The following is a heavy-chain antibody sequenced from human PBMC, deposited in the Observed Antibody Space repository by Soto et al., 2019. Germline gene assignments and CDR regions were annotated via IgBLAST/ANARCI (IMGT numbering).Heavy chain of an antibody. J-gene: IGHJ5*02. CDR3: ARGSRYSSSWYNWFDP. CDR1: GGTFSSYA. D-gene: IGHD6-13*01. V-gene: IGHV1-69*13. CDR2: IIPIFGTA. Sequence: GASVKVSCKASGGTFSSYAISWVRQAPGQGLEWMGGIIPIFGTANYAQKFQGRVTITADESTSTAYMELSSLRSEDTAVYYCARGSRYSSSWYNWFDPWGQGTLVTVSS.